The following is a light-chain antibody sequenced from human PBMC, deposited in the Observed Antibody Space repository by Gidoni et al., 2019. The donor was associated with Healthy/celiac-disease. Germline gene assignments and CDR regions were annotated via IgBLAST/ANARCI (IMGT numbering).Light chain of an antibody. V-gene: IGKV2-28*01. CDR1: QSLLHSNGYNY. CDR3: MQALQTPWT. Sequence: DIVITQSPLSLPVTPGAPASIACRSSQSLLHSNGYNYLDWYLQKPGQSPQLLIYLGSNRASGVPDRFCGSGSGTDFTLKISRVEAEDVGGYYCMQALQTPWTFGQGTKVEIK. CDR2: LGS. J-gene: IGKJ1*01.